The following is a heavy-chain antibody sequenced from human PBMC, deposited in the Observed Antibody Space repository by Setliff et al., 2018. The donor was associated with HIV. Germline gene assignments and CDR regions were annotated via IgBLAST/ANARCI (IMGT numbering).Heavy chain of an antibody. CDR1: GFTFSSYA. Sequence: GGSLRLSCAASGFTFSSYAMSWVRQAPGKGLEWVSAISGSGGSTYYADSVKGRFTISRDNSKNTLYLQMYSLRAEDTAVYYCAKDRTVVVITIFDYWGQGTLVTVSS. CDR3: AKDRTVVVITIFDY. V-gene: IGHV3-23*01. D-gene: IGHD3-22*01. J-gene: IGHJ4*02. CDR2: ISGSGGST.